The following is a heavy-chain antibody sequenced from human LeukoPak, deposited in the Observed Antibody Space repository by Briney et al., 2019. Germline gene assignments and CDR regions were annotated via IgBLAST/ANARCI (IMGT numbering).Heavy chain of an antibody. CDR1: GYTFTSYG. Sequence: ASVKVSCKASGYTFTSYGISWVRQAPGQGLEWMGWISAYNGNTNYAQKLQGRVTMTTDTSTSTAYMELRSLRSDDTAVYYCARDGKYYDSSGYLYYYYGMDVWGQGTTVTVS. J-gene: IGHJ6*02. V-gene: IGHV1-18*01. CDR3: ARDGKYYDSSGYLYYYYGMDV. D-gene: IGHD3-22*01. CDR2: ISAYNGNT.